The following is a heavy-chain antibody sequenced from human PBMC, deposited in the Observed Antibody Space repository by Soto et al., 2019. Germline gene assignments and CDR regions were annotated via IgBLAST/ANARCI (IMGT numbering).Heavy chain of an antibody. CDR1: GYTFTSYA. CDR2: INAGNGNT. J-gene: IGHJ4*02. V-gene: IGHV1-3*01. CDR3: ARDLQADY. Sequence: QVQLVQSGAEVKKPGASVKVSCKASGYTFTSYAMHWVRQAPGQRLGWMGWINAGNGNTKYSQKVQGRGTNTRDTSASTAYMELSSLRSEDTAVDYCARDLQADYWGQGTLVTVSS.